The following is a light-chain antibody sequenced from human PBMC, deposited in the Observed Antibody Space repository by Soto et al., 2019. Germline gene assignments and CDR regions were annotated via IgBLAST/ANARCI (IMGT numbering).Light chain of an antibody. CDR3: QSVDTRLNSVV. CDR2: SNN. J-gene: IGLJ2*01. V-gene: IGLV1-40*01. CDR1: SSNIGAGYD. Sequence: QSMVTQPPSASGALGQRVTISCTGSSSNIGAGYDVHWYQQFPGSAPRLLIFSNNNRPSGVPDRFSGSKSGTSASLDISGLQADDEADYYCQSVDTRLNSVVFGGGTKVTVL.